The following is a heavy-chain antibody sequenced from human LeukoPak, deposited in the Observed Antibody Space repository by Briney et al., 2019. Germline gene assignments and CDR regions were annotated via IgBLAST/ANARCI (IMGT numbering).Heavy chain of an antibody. CDR3: AKDGPYSSSWYPDY. D-gene: IGHD6-13*01. CDR2: ISGSDGSI. Sequence: GGSLRLSCAASGFTFSSYAISWVRQAPGKGLEWVSAISGSDGSIYYADSVKGRFTMSRDNSKNTLYLQTNSLSAEDPAVYYCAKDGPYSSSWYPDYWGQGTLATVSS. J-gene: IGHJ4*02. CDR1: GFTFSSYA. V-gene: IGHV3-23*01.